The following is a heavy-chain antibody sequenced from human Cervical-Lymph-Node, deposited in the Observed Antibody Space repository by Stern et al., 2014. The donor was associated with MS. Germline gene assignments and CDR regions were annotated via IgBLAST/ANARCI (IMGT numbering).Heavy chain of an antibody. D-gene: IGHD4-17*01. CDR3: AREVYGDSRRFDS. J-gene: IGHJ4*02. V-gene: IGHV1-18*01. CDR2: VSTYNGNT. CDR1: GYIFSSYG. Sequence: QVQLVESGAEVKKPGASVQVSCKASGYIFSSYGINWVRQAPGQGLEWMGWVSTYNGNTNSAQKFQDRVTMAPDTSTNTAYMDLRSLRSDDTAVYYCAREVYGDSRRFDSWGQGTLVIVSS.